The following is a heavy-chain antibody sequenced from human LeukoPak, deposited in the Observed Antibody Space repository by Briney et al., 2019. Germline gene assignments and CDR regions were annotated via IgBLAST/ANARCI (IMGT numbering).Heavy chain of an antibody. D-gene: IGHD3-10*01. Sequence: SETLSLTCAVYGGSFSGYYWSWIRQPPGKGLEWIGEINHSGSTNYNPSLKSRVTISVDTSKNQFSLKLSSVTAADTAVYYCARLLGAGDYFDYWGQGTLVTVSS. CDR1: GGSFSGYY. CDR3: ARLLGAGDYFDY. V-gene: IGHV4-34*01. J-gene: IGHJ4*02. CDR2: INHSGST.